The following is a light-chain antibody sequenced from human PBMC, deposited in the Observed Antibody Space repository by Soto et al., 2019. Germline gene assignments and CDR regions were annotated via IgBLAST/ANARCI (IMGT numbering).Light chain of an antibody. CDR1: QSVTDW. V-gene: IGKV1-5*01. CDR2: DAF. CDR3: QQYCRSCT. J-gene: IGKJ2*02. Sequence: DIQLTQSPSTLSASVGDRVTITCRASQSVTDWLAWYQQKPGKAPKLLIYDAFSLQSGVPSRFSGSGSGTEFSLNINILQPDDFATYYCQQYCRSCTFGQGPKVEIK.